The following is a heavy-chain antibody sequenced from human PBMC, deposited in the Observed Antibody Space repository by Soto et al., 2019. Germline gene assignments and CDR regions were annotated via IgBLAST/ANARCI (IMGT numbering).Heavy chain of an antibody. J-gene: IGHJ5*02. Sequence: QVQLVQSGAEVKKPGASVKVSCKASGYSFSDYDINWERQATGQGPEWMGWMNPNSGNTGYAQKFLGRVTMTRNTSINTAYMELSSLGSEDTAVYYCARDNRYNWNDEGWFDPWGQGTLVTVSS. V-gene: IGHV1-8*01. CDR2: MNPNSGNT. D-gene: IGHD1-20*01. CDR3: ARDNRYNWNDEGWFDP. CDR1: GYSFSDYD.